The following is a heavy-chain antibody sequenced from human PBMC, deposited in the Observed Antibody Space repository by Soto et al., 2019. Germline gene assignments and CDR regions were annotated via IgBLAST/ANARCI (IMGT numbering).Heavy chain of an antibody. CDR3: ARRRMNHVDS. CDR1: GGSISRGGYY. CDR2: IYYTGST. Sequence: QVQLQESGPGLVKPSQTLSLTCTVSGGSISRGGYYWSWIRQHPGKGLKWLGYIYYTGSTYYDPSLKIRVTISVDTSKSQFALKLASVTAADTAVYNCARRRMNHVDSWGQGLLVTVAS. V-gene: IGHV4-31*03. J-gene: IGHJ4*02. D-gene: IGHD2-15*01.